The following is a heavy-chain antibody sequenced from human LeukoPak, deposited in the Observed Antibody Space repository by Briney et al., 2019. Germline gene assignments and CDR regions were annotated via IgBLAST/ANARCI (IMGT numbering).Heavy chain of an antibody. CDR2: IIPIFGTA. D-gene: IGHD3-22*01. J-gene: IGHJ4*02. V-gene: IGHV1-69*06. Sequence: SVTVSCKASGGTFSSYAISWVRQAPGQGLEWMGGIIPIFGTANYAQKFQGRVTITADKSTSTAYMELSSLRSEDTAVYYCARDLSGDSSGYSLGYWGQGTLVTVSS. CDR3: ARDLSGDSSGYSLGY. CDR1: GGTFSSYA.